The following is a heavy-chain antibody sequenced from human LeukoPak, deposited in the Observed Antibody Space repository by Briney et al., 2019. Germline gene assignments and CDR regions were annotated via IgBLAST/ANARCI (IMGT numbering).Heavy chain of an antibody. CDR3: ATQVAVAASFY. CDR1: GFTFSSYA. J-gene: IGHJ4*02. D-gene: IGHD6-19*01. V-gene: IGHV3-23*01. Sequence: GGSLRLSCAASGFTFSSYAMSWVRQAPGKGPEWVSAISGSGGSTYYADSVKGRFTISRDNSKNTLYLQMNSLRAEDTAVYYCATQVAVAASFYWGQGTLVTVSS. CDR2: ISGSGGST.